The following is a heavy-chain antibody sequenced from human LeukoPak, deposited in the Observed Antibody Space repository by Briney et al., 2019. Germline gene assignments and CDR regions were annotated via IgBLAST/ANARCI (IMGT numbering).Heavy chain of an antibody. CDR2: ISGYNGNT. CDR3: ASGMVRGVPY. D-gene: IGHD3-10*01. V-gene: IGHV1-18*01. J-gene: IGHJ4*02. CDR1: GYTFTTYN. Sequence: ASVKVSCKASGYTFTTYNINWVRQAPGQGLEWMGWISGYNGNTNYAQKLQGRVTMTTDTSTSTAYMELSSLRSEDTAVYYCASGMVRGVPYWGQGTLVTVSS.